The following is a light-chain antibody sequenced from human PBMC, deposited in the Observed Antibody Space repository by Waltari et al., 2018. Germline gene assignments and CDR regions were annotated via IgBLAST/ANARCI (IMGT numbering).Light chain of an antibody. CDR3: QAWDNSAVSTII. Sequence: SYELAQPPSVSVSPGQTASITCSGATLGDKYVAWYQQRPGQPPVLVMYEDDTRPSGIPERFSGSNSGNTATLTISGTQAMDEADYYCQAWDNSAVSTIIFGGGTTLTVL. V-gene: IGLV3-1*01. CDR2: EDD. CDR1: TLGDKY. J-gene: IGLJ2*01.